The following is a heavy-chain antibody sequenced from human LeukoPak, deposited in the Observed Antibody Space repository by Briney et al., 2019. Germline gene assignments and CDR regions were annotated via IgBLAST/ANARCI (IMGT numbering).Heavy chain of an antibody. CDR2: ISGSGGST. CDR3: AKHKAIAAAASPCDY. Sequence: GGSLRLSCAASGFTFSSYAMSWVRQAPGKGLEWVSAISGSGGSTYYADSVKGRFTIFRDNSKNTLFLQVNSLRAEDTAVCYCAKHKAIAAAASPCDYWGQGTLVTVSS. CDR1: GFTFSSYA. V-gene: IGHV3-23*01. J-gene: IGHJ4*02. D-gene: IGHD6-13*01.